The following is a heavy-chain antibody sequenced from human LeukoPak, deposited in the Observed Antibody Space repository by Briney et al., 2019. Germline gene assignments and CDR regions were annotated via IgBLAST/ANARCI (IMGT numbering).Heavy chain of an antibody. Sequence: GGSLRLSCATSGFTFTSYEFNWVRQAPGKGLEWVSYISTSGSTIYYADSVKGRFTISRDNAKNSLYLQMNSLRAEDTAVYYCARGTYYSDYWGQGTLVTVSS. CDR1: GFTFTSYE. V-gene: IGHV3-48*03. CDR3: ARGTYYSDY. CDR2: ISTSGSTI. D-gene: IGHD1-1*01. J-gene: IGHJ4*02.